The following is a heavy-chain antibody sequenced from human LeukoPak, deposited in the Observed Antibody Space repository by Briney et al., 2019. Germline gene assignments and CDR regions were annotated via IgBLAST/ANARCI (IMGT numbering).Heavy chain of an antibody. CDR3: ARAEWLVPSLDY. CDR1: GGSISSSSYY. V-gene: IGHV4-39*07. D-gene: IGHD6-19*01. Sequence: SETLSLTCTVSGGSISSSSYYRGWIRQPPGKGLEWIGSIYYSGSTYYNPSLKSRVTISVDTSKNQFSLKLSSVTAADTAVYYCARAEWLVPSLDYWGQGTLVTVSS. J-gene: IGHJ4*02. CDR2: IYYSGST.